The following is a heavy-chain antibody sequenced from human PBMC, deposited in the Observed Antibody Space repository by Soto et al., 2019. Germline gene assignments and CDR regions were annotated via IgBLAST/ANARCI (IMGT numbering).Heavy chain of an antibody. V-gene: IGHV3-23*05. CDR3: AKDTYSRSWYF. CDR1: GFTFTNYL. CDR2: IDKSGGDT. D-gene: IGHD2-2*01. J-gene: IGHJ4*02. Sequence: EVQLLESGGDLVQPGGSLRLSCAASGFTFTNYLMTWVRPAPGKGLEWVSSIDKSGGDTYYADSVKGRFTISRDNSKNTLYLQMNGLRAEDPALYYCAKDTYSRSWYFWGQGTLVTVSS.